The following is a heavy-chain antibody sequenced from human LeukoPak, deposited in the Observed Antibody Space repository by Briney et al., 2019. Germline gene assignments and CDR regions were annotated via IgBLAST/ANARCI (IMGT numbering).Heavy chain of an antibody. J-gene: IGHJ4*01. CDR1: GFTFSSYG. D-gene: IGHD1-26*01. V-gene: IGHV3-30*02. CDR3: AKKATSVDYFDY. Sequence: GGSLRLSCAASGFTFSSYGMHRVRQAPGKGLEWIAFIRYDASNKYYADSVKGRFTISRDNSKNTLSLQMNSLRAEDTAVYYCAKKATSVDYFDYWGHGTLVTVSS. CDR2: IRYDASNK.